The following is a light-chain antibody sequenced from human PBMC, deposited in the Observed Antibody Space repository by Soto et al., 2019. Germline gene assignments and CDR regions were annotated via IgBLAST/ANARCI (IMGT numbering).Light chain of an antibody. Sequence: EIVLTQSPGSLSLSPGERATLTCRASQGVSSSYLAWYQQKPDQAPMLIVDDATTQATGIPHRFSGSASGTDFILTISTLEPEDFAVYYCQQYGTAPQTFGQGTKVEIK. CDR2: DAT. CDR3: QQYGTAPQT. CDR1: QGVSSSY. J-gene: IGKJ1*01. V-gene: IGKV3-20*01.